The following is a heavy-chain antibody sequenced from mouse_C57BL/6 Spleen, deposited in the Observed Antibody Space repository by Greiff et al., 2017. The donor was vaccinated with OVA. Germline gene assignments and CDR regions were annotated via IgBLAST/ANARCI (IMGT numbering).Heavy chain of an antibody. CDR1: GYTFTSYW. V-gene: IGHV1-55*01. D-gene: IGHD1-1*01. Sequence: QVQLQQSGAELVKPGASVKMSCKASGYTFTSYWITWVKQRPGQGLEWIGDIYPGSGSTNYTEKFKSKATLTVDTSSSTAYMQLSSLTSEDSAVYYCARSGITSVPLFAYWGQGTLVTVSA. J-gene: IGHJ3*01. CDR2: IYPGSGST. CDR3: ARSGITSVPLFAY.